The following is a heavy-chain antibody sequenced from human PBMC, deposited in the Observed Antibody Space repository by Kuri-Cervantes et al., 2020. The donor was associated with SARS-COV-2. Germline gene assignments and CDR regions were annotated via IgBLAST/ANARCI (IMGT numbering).Heavy chain of an antibody. Sequence: GESLKISCAASGFTFSSYAMHWVRQAPGKGLEWVADISYDGSNKYYADSVKGRFTISRDNSKNTLYLQMNSLRAEDTAVYYCAKDRTGLEWDTQVYFDYWGQGTLVTVSS. CDR1: GFTFSSYA. CDR3: AKDRTGLEWDTQVYFDY. V-gene: IGHV3-30*04. D-gene: IGHD3-3*01. CDR2: ISYDGSNK. J-gene: IGHJ4*02.